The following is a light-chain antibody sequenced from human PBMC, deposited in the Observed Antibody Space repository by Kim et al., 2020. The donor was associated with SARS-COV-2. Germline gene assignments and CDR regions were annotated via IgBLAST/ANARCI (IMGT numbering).Light chain of an antibody. CDR1: QSMSSC. V-gene: IGKV1-5*03. CDR2: KAS. Sequence: ASVGARVTITVRARQSMSSCLAWYQQKPGKAPKLLIYKASSLESGVPSRFSGSGSGKEFTLTISSLQPDDFATYYCQQYNSYSLTFGGGTKVDIK. CDR3: QQYNSYSLT. J-gene: IGKJ4*01.